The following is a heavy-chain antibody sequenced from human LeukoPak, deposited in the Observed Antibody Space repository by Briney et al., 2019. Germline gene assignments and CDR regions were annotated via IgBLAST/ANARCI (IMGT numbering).Heavy chain of an antibody. CDR3: ARGGGYYPLDY. D-gene: IGHD3-22*01. CDR2: IYYSGST. J-gene: IGHJ4*02. V-gene: IGHV4-59*01. CDR1: GGSIGTYY. Sequence: SETLSLTCTVSGGSIGTYYWSRIRQPPGKGLEWIGYIYYSGSTNYNPSLKSRVTISVDTSKNQFSLKLSSVTAADTAVYYCARGGGYYPLDYWGQGTLVTVSS.